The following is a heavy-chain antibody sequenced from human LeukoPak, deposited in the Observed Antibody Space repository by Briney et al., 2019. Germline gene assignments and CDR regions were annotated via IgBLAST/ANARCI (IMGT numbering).Heavy chain of an antibody. CDR2: ISSSSSYI. CDR3: ARGPVLRFLEWLLFFDY. V-gene: IGHV3-21*01. D-gene: IGHD3-3*01. Sequence: GGSLRLSCAASGFTFSSYSMNWVRQAPGKGREWVSSISSSSSYIYYADSVKGRFTISRDNAKNSLYLQMNSLRAEDTAVYYCARGPVLRFLEWLLFFDYWGQGTLVTVSS. J-gene: IGHJ4*02. CDR1: GFTFSSYS.